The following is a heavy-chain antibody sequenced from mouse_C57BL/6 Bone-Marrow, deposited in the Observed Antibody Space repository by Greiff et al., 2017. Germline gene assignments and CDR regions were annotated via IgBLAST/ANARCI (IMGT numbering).Heavy chain of an antibody. D-gene: IGHD2-3*01. Sequence: QVQLQQSGAELVMPGASVKLSCKASGYTFTSYWMHWVKQRPGQGLEWIGEIDPSDSYTNYNQKFKGKATLTVDKSSSTAYMQLSSLTSEDSAGYYCARDGYYDWVWFAYWGQGTLVTVSA. J-gene: IGHJ3*01. CDR1: GYTFTSYW. V-gene: IGHV1-69*01. CDR3: ARDGYYDWVWFAY. CDR2: IDPSDSYT.